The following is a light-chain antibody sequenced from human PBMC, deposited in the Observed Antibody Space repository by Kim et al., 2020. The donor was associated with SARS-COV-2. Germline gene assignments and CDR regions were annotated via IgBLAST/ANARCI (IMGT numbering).Light chain of an antibody. Sequence: PGKTARITCGGNNIGIKSVHWYQQKPGQAPVLVIYYDSDRPSGIPERFSGSNSGNTATLTISRVEAGDEADYYCQVWDSSSDLLVFGGGTQLTVL. V-gene: IGLV3-21*04. CDR2: YDS. CDR1: NIGIKS. J-gene: IGLJ2*01. CDR3: QVWDSSSDLLV.